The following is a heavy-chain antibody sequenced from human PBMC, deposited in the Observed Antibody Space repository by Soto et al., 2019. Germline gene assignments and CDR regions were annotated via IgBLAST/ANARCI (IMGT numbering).Heavy chain of an antibody. CDR2: IYTSGST. V-gene: IGHV4-4*07. Sequence: QVQLQESGPGLVKPSETLSLTCTVSGGSISSYYWIWIRQTAGKGLELIGRIYTSGSTNYNPSLKSRVTMSVDTSKNQFSLKLSSVTAADTAVYYCARVSGYSSSWNKGYYYGMDVWGQGTTVTVSS. D-gene: IGHD6-13*01. J-gene: IGHJ6*02. CDR1: GGSISSYY. CDR3: ARVSGYSSSWNKGYYYGMDV.